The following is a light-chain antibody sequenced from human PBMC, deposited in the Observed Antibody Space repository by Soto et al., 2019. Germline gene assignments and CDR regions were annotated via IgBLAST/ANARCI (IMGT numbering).Light chain of an antibody. J-gene: IGLJ1*01. Sequence: QSVLTQPASMSGSPGQSITISCTGTSSDIGRYNFVSWYQHHPGKAPKLIIYEATKRPSGVSYRFSGSKSGNTASLTISGLQAEDEADYYCCSYAGSYTLGVFGTGTKVTVL. CDR1: SSDIGRYNF. CDR3: CSYAGSYTLGV. V-gene: IGLV2-14*01. CDR2: EAT.